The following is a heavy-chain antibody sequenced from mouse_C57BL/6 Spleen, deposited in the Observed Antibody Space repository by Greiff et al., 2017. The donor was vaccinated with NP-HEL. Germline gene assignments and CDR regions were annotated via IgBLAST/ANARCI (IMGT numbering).Heavy chain of an antibody. D-gene: IGHD2-4*01. J-gene: IGHJ3*01. V-gene: IGHV14-1*01. CDR1: GFNFKDYY. CDR3: TLCDYDGGFAC. CDR2: IDPEDGDT. Sequence: DVQLQESGAELVRPGASVKLSCTASGFNFKDYYMHWVKQRPEQGLEWIGRIDPEDGDTEYAPKFQGKATMTADTSSNTAYLQLSSLTSEDTAVYYCTLCDYDGGFACWGQGTLVTVSA.